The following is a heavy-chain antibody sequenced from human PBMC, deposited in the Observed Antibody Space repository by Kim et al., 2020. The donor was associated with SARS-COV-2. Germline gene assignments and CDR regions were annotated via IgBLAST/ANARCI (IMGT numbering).Heavy chain of an antibody. Sequence: GGSLRLSCAASGFTFSSYAMHWVRQAPGKGLEWVAVISYDGSNKYYADSVKGRFTISRDNSKNTLYLRMNSLKAEDTAVYYCARDYYYDSSGYFYYYYG. D-gene: IGHD3-22*01. CDR1: GFTFSSYA. CDR3: ARDYYYDSSGYFYYYYG. V-gene: IGHV3-30-3*01. J-gene: IGHJ6*01. CDR2: ISYDGSNK.